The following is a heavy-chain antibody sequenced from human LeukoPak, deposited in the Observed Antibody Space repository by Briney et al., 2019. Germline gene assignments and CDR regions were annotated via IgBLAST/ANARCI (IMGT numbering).Heavy chain of an antibody. V-gene: IGHV1-18*01. CDR2: ISAYNGNT. CDR3: ARARRGSAPYYYYYMDV. Sequence: GASVKVSCKASGYTFTSYGIRWVRQAPGQGLEWMGWISAYNGNTNYAQKLQGRVTMTTDTSTSTAYMELRSLRSDDTAVYYCARARRGSAPYYYYYMDVWGKGTTVTVSS. CDR1: GYTFTSYG. D-gene: IGHD1-14*01. J-gene: IGHJ6*03.